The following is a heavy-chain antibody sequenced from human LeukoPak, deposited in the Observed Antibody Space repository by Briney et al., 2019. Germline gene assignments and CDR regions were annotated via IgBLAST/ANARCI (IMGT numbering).Heavy chain of an antibody. D-gene: IGHD4-17*01. CDR3: ARTGFMTTVTTWYFDY. Sequence: ASVKVSCKASGYTFTSYGISWARQAPGQGLEWMGWISAYNGNTNYAQKLQGRVTMTTDTSTSTAYMELRSLRSDDTAVYYCARTGFMTTVTTWYFDYWGQGTLVTVSS. CDR2: ISAYNGNT. CDR1: GYTFTSYG. V-gene: IGHV1-18*01. J-gene: IGHJ4*02.